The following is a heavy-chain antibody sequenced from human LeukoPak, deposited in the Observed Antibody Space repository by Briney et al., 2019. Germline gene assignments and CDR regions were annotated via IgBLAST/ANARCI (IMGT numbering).Heavy chain of an antibody. D-gene: IGHD1-1*01. V-gene: IGHV3-74*01. J-gene: IGHJ4*02. CDR3: VRDSRTGVDY. Sequence: GGSLRLSCAASGFTFSDYYMHWVRQGPGEGTVWVLRISNEGSTTFYADSVKGRFTISRDNAKNTLYLEMNSLRAEDTAVYYCVRDSRTGVDYWGQGTRVTVSS. CDR1: GFTFSDYY. CDR2: ISNEGSTT.